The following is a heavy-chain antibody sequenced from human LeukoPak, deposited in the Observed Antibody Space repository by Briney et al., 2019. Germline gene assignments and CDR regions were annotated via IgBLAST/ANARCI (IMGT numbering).Heavy chain of an antibody. J-gene: IGHJ4*02. Sequence: PSQTLSLTCTVSGGSISSGSYYWSWIRQPAGKGLEWIGRIYTSGSTNYNPSLKSRVTISVDTSKNQFSLKLSSVTAADTAVYYCARAEAAAGFDYWGQGTLVTVSS. CDR2: IYTSGST. CDR3: ARAEAAAGFDY. D-gene: IGHD6-13*01. CDR1: GGSISSGSYY. V-gene: IGHV4-61*02.